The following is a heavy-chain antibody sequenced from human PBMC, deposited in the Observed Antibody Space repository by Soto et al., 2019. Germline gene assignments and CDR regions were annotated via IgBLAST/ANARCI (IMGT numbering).Heavy chain of an antibody. D-gene: IGHD6-6*01. Sequence: ETLSLTCTVSGGSISSYYWSWIRQPPGKGLEWIGYIYYSGSTNYNPSLKSRVTISVDTSKNQFSLKLSSVTAADTAVYYCARNSSSSDDAFDIWGQGTMVTVSS. CDR1: GGSISSYY. CDR2: IYYSGST. CDR3: ARNSSSSDDAFDI. J-gene: IGHJ3*02. V-gene: IGHV4-59*01.